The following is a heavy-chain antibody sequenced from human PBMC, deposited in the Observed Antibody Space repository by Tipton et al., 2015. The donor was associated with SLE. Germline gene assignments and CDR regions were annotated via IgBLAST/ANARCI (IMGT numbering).Heavy chain of an antibody. Sequence: TLSLTCTVSGGSINCGGYYWSWIRQLPGKGLEWIGYVYNSESTYYNLSLKNRLTISVDTSKNQFSLKLISVTAADTAVYYCARGAPWHYFDSWGQGALVTVSS. D-gene: IGHD3-16*01. J-gene: IGHJ4*02. CDR3: ARGAPWHYFDS. V-gene: IGHV4-31*03. CDR2: VYNSEST. CDR1: GGSINCGGYY.